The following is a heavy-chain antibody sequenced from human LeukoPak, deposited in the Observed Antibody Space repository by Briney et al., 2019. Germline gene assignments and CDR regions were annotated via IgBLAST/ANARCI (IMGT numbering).Heavy chain of an antibody. CDR2: ISSSSSYI. V-gene: IGHV3-21*04. CDR1: GFTFSSYS. D-gene: IGHD2-21*02. J-gene: IGHJ4*02. Sequence: SGGSLRLSCAASGFTFSSYSMNWVRQAPGKGLEWVSSISSSSSYIYYADSVKGRFTVSRDNSKNTLYVQMKSLRAEDTAVYYCAKDFVVVPGNVNYFDYWGQGTLVTVSS. CDR3: AKDFVVVPGNVNYFDY.